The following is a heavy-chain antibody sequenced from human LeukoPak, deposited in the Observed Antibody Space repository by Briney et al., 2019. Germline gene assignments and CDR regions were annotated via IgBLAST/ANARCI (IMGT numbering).Heavy chain of an antibody. Sequence: SQTLSLTCTVSGGSISSGGYYWSWIRQPPGKGLEWIGYIYYSGSTNYNPSLKSRVTISVDTSKNQFSLKLSSVTAADTAVYYCARHRYYYDSSGYKIYYYYGMDVWGQGTTVTVSS. CDR3: ARHRYYYDSSGYKIYYYYGMDV. D-gene: IGHD3-22*01. CDR1: GGSISSGGYY. J-gene: IGHJ6*02. V-gene: IGHV4-61*08. CDR2: IYYSGST.